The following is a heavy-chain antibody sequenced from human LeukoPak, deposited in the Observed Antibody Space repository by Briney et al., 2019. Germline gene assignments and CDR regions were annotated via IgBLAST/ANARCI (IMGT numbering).Heavy chain of an antibody. V-gene: IGHV4-39*01. D-gene: IGHD6-19*01. CDR1: GASISGSGYY. CDR3: ARIRGYSSGWYGDY. CDR2: IYDSGST. Sequence: PSGTLSLTCTVSGASISGSGYYWGWIRQPPGKGLEWIGNIYDSGSTYYNASLQSRVTISIDTSKNQFSLKLSSVTAADTAVYYCARIRGYSSGWYGDYWGQGTLVTVSS. J-gene: IGHJ4*02.